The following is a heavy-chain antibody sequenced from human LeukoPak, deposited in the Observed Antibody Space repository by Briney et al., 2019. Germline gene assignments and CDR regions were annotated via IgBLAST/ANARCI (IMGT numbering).Heavy chain of an antibody. J-gene: IGHJ5*02. CDR1: GDTFTTYD. V-gene: IGHV1-8*01. CDR3: ARGNGTRRWLQWGS. Sequence: ASVKVSCKASGDTFTTYDFNWVRQATGQGLEWMGWMNPNSGNSGYAQKFQGRVTMTRNTSISTAYMELSSLRSEDMAVYYCARGNGTRRWLQWGSWGQGTLVTVSS. CDR2: MNPNSGNS. D-gene: IGHD5-24*01.